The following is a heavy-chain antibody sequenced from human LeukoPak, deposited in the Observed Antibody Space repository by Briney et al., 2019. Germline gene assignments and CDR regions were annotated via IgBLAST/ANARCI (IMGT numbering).Heavy chain of an antibody. CDR3: ARDPLAGTPFDY. CDR1: GFTFSSYA. J-gene: IGHJ4*02. D-gene: IGHD6-19*01. Sequence: GGSLRLSCAASGFTFSSYAMTWVRQAPGEGLQWVSGISGSGTSAYYADSVRGRFTISRDNAKNSLYLQMNSLRAEDTAVYYCARDPLAGTPFDYWGQGTLVTVSS. V-gene: IGHV3-23*01. CDR2: ISGSGTSA.